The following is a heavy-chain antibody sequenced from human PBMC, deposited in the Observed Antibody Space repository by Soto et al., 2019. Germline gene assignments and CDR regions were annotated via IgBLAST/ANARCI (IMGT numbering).Heavy chain of an antibody. CDR1: SGSISSSNW. D-gene: IGHD3-10*01. Sequence: SETLSLTCAVSSGSISSSNWWSWVRQPPGKGLEWIGEIYHSGSTNYNPSLKSRVTISVDKSKNQFSLKLSSVTAADTAVYYCAMTGAWFGEFNDAFDIWGQGTMVTVSS. J-gene: IGHJ3*02. CDR2: IYHSGST. CDR3: AMTGAWFGEFNDAFDI. V-gene: IGHV4-4*02.